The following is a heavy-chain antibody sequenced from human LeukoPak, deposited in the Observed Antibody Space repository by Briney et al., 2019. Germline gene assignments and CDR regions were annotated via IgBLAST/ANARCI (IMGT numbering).Heavy chain of an antibody. J-gene: IGHJ5*02. CDR2: ISSSSETI. D-gene: IGHD6-19*01. CDR1: GFAFNTYN. Sequence: PGGSLRLSCAASGFAFNTYNMNWVRQAPGKGLEWVSYISSSSETIYYADSVKGRFTISRDNAKNSLYLQMNSLRADDTAMYYCARDVAVANTAGTYWFDPWGQGTLVTVSS. CDR3: ARDVAVANTAGTYWFDP. V-gene: IGHV3-48*01.